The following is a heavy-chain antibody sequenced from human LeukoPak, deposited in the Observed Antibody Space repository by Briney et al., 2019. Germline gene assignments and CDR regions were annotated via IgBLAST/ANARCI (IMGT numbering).Heavy chain of an antibody. CDR2: ISYDGGNK. D-gene: IGHD1-7*01. J-gene: IGHJ6*02. V-gene: IGHV3-30-3*01. Sequence: PGRSLRLSCAASGFTFSSYAMHWVRQAPGKGLEWVAVISYDGGNKYYADSVKGRFTISRDNSKSTLYLQMNSLRAEDTAVYYCARELELRLGVEVYYYYGMDVWGQGTTVTVSS. CDR1: GFTFSSYA. CDR3: ARELELRLGVEVYYYYGMDV.